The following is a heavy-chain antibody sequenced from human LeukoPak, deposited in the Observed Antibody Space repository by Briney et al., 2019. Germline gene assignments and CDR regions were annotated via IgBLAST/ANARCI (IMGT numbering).Heavy chain of an antibody. J-gene: IGHJ4*02. Sequence: PGGSLRLSCAASGFTFSSYWMSWVRQAPGKGLEWVADINQDGSEKYYVDSVKGRFTISRDNAKNSLYLQMNSLRAEDTAVYYCARDPPGLVTLDYWGQGTLVTVSS. V-gene: IGHV3-7*03. CDR2: INQDGSEK. CDR1: GFTFSSYW. D-gene: IGHD3/OR15-3a*01. CDR3: ARDPPGLVTLDY.